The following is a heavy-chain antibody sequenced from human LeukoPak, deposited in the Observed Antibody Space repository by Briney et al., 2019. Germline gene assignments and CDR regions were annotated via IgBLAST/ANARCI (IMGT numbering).Heavy chain of an antibody. V-gene: IGHV1-2*02. J-gene: IGHJ4*02. CDR2: IYPNSGAT. D-gene: IGHD5-18*01. Sequence: ASVIVSCTPSGYTFTDYYFYWVRQAPGQGLEWMAWIYPNSGATRYAQKFQGRITVTRDTSISTAYMELRTLTPDDTAVYYCARDGDAVMVDFDYWGQGTLVTVSS. CDR3: ARDGDAVMVDFDY. CDR1: GYTFTDYY.